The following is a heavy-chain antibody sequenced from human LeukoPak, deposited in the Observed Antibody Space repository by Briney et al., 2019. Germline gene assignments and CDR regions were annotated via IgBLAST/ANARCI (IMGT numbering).Heavy chain of an antibody. V-gene: IGHV6-1*01. CDR2: TYYRSKWYN. CDR3: VRDSGCGNDACDI. J-gene: IGHJ3*02. CDR1: GDSVSSKSAA. D-gene: IGHD5-12*01. Sequence: SQTLSLTCAISGDSVSSKSAAWNWIRQSPSRGLEWLGRTYYRSKWYNDYSPSVKSRIIINPDISKNQFSLQLNSVSPEDTAVYYCVRDSGCGNDACDIWGQGTVVTVSS.